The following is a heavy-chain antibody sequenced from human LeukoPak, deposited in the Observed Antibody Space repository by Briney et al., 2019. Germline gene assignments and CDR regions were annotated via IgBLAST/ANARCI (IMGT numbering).Heavy chain of an antibody. V-gene: IGHV3-74*01. Sequence: GGSLRLSCAASGFTFSSYWMHWVRQAPGKGLVWVSRINSDGSSTSYADSVKGRFTISRDNAKNTLYLQMNSLRAEDTAVYYCARAQYYYGSGSYFGDYYYYMDVWGKGTTVTISS. CDR3: ARAQYYYGSGSYFGDYYYYMDV. J-gene: IGHJ6*03. CDR1: GFTFSSYW. D-gene: IGHD3-10*01. CDR2: INSDGSST.